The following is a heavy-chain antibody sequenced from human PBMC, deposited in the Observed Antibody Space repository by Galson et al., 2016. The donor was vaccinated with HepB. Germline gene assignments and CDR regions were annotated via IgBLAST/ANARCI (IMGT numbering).Heavy chain of an antibody. V-gene: IGHV3-7*03. CDR1: GFTFSSFS. J-gene: IGHJ4*02. CDR3: ARKGGIYSPWGY. CDR2: IKQDGNEK. D-gene: IGHD3-10*01. Sequence: SLRLSCAVSGFTFSSFSMSWVRQAPGKGLEWVANIKQDGNEKYYVDSVKGRSTISRDNAKNSMYLQMNSLRAEDTAVYYCARKGGIYSPWGYWGQGTLVTVSS.